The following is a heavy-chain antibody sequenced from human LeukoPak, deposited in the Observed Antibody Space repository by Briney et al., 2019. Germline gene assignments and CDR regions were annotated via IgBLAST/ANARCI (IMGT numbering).Heavy chain of an antibody. CDR3: AKDDAWGRHEH. CDR2: ISPSGGIT. V-gene: IGHV3-23*01. Sequence: GGSLRLSCAASGFTFSSHGMNWVRQAPGKGLEWVSGISPSGGITYYTDSVKGRFTISRDNSKNTVSLQMNSLRGEDTAVYYCAKDDAWGRHEHWGQGTLVTVSS. D-gene: IGHD3-16*01. J-gene: IGHJ1*01. CDR1: GFTFSSHG.